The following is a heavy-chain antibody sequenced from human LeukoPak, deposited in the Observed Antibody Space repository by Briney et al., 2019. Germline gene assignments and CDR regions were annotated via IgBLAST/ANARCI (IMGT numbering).Heavy chain of an antibody. J-gene: IGHJ4*02. CDR2: INHSGST. D-gene: IGHD3-10*01. V-gene: IGHV4-34*01. CDR3: ARIPYGSGSYPVGYFDY. CDR1: GGSISSYY. Sequence: SETLSLTCTVSGGSISSYYWSWIRQPPGKGLEWIGEINHSGSTNYNPSLKSRATISVDTSKNQFSLKLSSVTAADTAVYYCARIPYGSGSYPVGYFDYWGQGTLVTVSS.